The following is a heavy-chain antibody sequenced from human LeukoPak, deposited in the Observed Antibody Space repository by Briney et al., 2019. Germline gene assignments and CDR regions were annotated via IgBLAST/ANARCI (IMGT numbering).Heavy chain of an antibody. V-gene: IGHV2-70*11. D-gene: IGHD2-2*01. CDR1: GFSLSTSGMC. J-gene: IGHJ4*02. CDR3: ARMRVPAATFDY. CDR2: IDWDDDK. Sequence: SGPALVKPTQTLTLTCTFSGFSLSTSGMCVSWIRQPPGKALEWLARIDWDDDKYYSTSLKTRLTISKDTSKNQVVLTMTNMDPVDTATYYCARMRVPAATFDYWGQGTLVTVSS.